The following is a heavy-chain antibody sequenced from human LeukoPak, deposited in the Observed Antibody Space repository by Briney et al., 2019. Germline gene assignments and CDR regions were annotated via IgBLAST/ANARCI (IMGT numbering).Heavy chain of an antibody. Sequence: PGGSLRLSCAASGFTFSSYSMNWVSQAPGKGLEWVSSISSSSSYIYYADSVKGRFTISRDNAKNSLYLQMNSLRAEDTTVYYCARFNWNDDYYYYGMDVWGQGTTVTVSS. CDR3: ARFNWNDDYYYYGMDV. V-gene: IGHV3-21*01. CDR1: GFTFSSYS. J-gene: IGHJ6*02. D-gene: IGHD1-1*01. CDR2: ISSSSSYI.